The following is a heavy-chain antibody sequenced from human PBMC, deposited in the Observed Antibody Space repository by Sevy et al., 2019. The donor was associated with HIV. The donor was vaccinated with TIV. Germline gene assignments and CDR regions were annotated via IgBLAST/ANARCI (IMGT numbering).Heavy chain of an antibody. Sequence: GGSLRLSCAASGFTFSSYALLWVRQAPGKGLEWVSLISYGGSKKYYSYSVKGRFCISRDESKTTLFLQMNSLRSEDTAIYYCARVGVSYCTDDCYPRFDYWGRGTLVTVSS. CDR3: ARVGVSYCTDDCYPRFDY. CDR2: ISYGGSKK. J-gene: IGHJ4*02. CDR1: GFTFSSYA. V-gene: IGHV3-30-3*01. D-gene: IGHD2-21*02.